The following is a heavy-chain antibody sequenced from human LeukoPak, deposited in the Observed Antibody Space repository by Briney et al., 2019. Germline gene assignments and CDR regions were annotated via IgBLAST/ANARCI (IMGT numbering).Heavy chain of an antibody. CDR3: AKVRVVVIHDAFDI. CDR2: ISGSGGST. J-gene: IGHJ3*02. V-gene: IGHV3-23*01. D-gene: IGHD3-22*01. Sequence: PGGSLRLSCAASGFTFSSYAMSWVRQAPGKGLEWVSAISGSGGSTYYADSLKGRFTIARENSKNTLYLQMNSLRAEDTAVYYCAKVRVVVIHDAFDIWGQGTMVTVSS. CDR1: GFTFSSYA.